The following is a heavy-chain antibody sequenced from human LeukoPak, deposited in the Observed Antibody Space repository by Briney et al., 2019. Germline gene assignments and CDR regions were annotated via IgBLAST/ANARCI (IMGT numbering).Heavy chain of an antibody. CDR1: GFTFSSYD. Sequence: GGSLRLSCAASGFTFSSYDMHWVRQTTGKGLEWVSGIGTAGATYYPGSVKDRFTISRENAKNSLYLQMNNLRAGDTAVYYCARATAGFDYWGQGTLVTVSS. CDR2: IGTAGAT. CDR3: ARATAGFDY. J-gene: IGHJ4*02. V-gene: IGHV3-13*01.